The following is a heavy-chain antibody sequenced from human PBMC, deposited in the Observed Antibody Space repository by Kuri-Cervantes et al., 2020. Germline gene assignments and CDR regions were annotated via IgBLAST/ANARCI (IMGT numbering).Heavy chain of an antibody. CDR3: ARSDPNWGSPLPFDY. D-gene: IGHD7-27*01. J-gene: IGHJ4*02. CDR1: GYTFTSYY. V-gene: IGHV1-46*01. Sequence: ASVKVSCKASGYTFTSYYMHWVRQAPGQGLEWMGIINPSGGSATYAQKFQGRVTMTSDTSTSTAYMEVRSLESDDTALYFCARSDPNWGSPLPFDYWGQGTLVTVSS. CDR2: INPSGGSA.